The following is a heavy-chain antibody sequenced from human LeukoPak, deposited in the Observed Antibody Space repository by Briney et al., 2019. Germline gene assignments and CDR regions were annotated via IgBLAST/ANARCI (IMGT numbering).Heavy chain of an antibody. CDR1: GFTFSSYW. Sequence: GGSLRLSCAASGFTFSSYWMSWVRQAPGKGLEWVSVIYSGGSTYYADSVKGRFTISRDNSKNTLYLQMNSLRAEDTAVYYCAKDMDYWGQGTLVTVSS. J-gene: IGHJ4*02. CDR2: IYSGGST. CDR3: AKDMDY. V-gene: IGHV3-66*01.